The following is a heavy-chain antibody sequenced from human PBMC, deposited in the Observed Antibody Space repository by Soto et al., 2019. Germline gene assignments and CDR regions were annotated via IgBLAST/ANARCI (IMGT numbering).Heavy chain of an antibody. Sequence: ASVKVSCKASGYTFTGYYMHWVRQAPGQGLEWMGWINPNSGGTNYAQKFQGWVTMTRDTSISTAYMELSRLRSDDTAVYYCARDPRPMVRGQSPAEYYFDYWGQGTLVTVSS. CDR3: ARDPRPMVRGQSPAEYYFDY. CDR2: INPNSGGT. J-gene: IGHJ4*02. CDR1: GYTFTGYY. D-gene: IGHD3-10*01. V-gene: IGHV1-2*04.